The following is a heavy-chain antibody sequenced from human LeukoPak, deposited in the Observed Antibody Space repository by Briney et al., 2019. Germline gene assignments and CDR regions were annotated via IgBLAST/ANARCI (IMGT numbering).Heavy chain of an antibody. CDR3: ARVKEARHCDY. CDR1: GFXVRTNY. CDR2: IYSGGST. V-gene: IGHV3-66*01. J-gene: IGHJ4*02. D-gene: IGHD6-6*01. Sequence: GGSLRLSCAASGFXVRTNYISWVRQAPGKGLEWVSIIYSGGSTYYADSVKGRFTISRDNSKNTMFLQMDSLRGEDTGIYYCARVKEARHCDYWGQGTLVTVSS.